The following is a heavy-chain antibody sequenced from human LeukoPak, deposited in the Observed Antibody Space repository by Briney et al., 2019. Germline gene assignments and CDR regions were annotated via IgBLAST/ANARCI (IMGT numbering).Heavy chain of an antibody. CDR2: IYSGDADT. Sequence: GESLKISCTGPGYSFTSYWIGWVRQMPGKGLEWMGTIYSGDADTRYSLSFQGQVTISADKSISTAYLQWSSLKASDTAMYYCARRSVQLERRDAFDIWGQGTMVTVSS. V-gene: IGHV5-51*01. D-gene: IGHD1-1*01. CDR3: ARRSVQLERRDAFDI. J-gene: IGHJ3*02. CDR1: GYSFTSYW.